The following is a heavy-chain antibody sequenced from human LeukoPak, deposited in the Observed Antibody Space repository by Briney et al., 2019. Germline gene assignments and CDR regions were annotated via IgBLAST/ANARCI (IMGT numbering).Heavy chain of an antibody. Sequence: ASVKVSCKASGYSFTNYAMHWVRQAPGQRLEWRGWINAGNGDTKYSQNFQGRVTITRDTSASTAYMELSSLRSEDTAVHYCARFPIYGSGSPTYYFDYWGQGTLVTVSS. J-gene: IGHJ4*02. CDR1: GYSFTNYA. D-gene: IGHD3-10*01. CDR2: INAGNGDT. CDR3: ARFPIYGSGSPTYYFDY. V-gene: IGHV1-3*01.